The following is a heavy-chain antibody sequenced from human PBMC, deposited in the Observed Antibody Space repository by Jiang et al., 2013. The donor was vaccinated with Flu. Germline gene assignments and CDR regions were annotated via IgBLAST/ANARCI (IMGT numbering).Heavy chain of an antibody. CDR1: GYSFTSYW. CDR2: IYPGDSDT. Sequence: GAEVKKPGESLKISCKGSGYSFTSYWIGWVRQMPGKGLEWMGIIYPGDSDTRYSPSFQGQVTISADKSISTAYLQWSSLKASDTAMYYCARSRYSSSLANTTYYYGMDVWGPKGYPRSPSP. D-gene: IGHD6-13*01. J-gene: IGHJ6*01. CDR3: ARSRYSSSLANTTYYYGMDV. V-gene: IGHV5-51*01.